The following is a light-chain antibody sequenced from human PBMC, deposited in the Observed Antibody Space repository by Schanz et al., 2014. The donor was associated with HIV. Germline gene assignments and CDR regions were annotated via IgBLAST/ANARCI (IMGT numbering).Light chain of an antibody. CDR2: DH. V-gene: IGLV1-44*01. Sequence: QSVLTQPPSASGTPGQRVTISCSGSSSNIGTNPVDWFQQLPGTAPKFLIYDHQRPSGVPDRFSGSRSGTSASLAISGLQSEDEADYYCVTWDDSLNVWVFGGGTKLTVL. CDR1: SSNIGTNP. J-gene: IGLJ3*02. CDR3: VTWDDSLNVWV.